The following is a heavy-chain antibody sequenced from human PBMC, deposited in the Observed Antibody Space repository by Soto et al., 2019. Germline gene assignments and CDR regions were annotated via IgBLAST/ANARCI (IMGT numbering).Heavy chain of an antibody. V-gene: IGHV4-61*08. CDR1: GGSVSSAAYY. CDR2: IYHTGST. Sequence: QVQLQESGPGLVQPSETLSLTCTVSGGSVSSAAYYWNWIRQPPGKALEWIGYIYHTGSTYYSPSLRSRLTISVDTSKSQFSLRLNSVTAADTAVYYCARATGTLRSRNCDYWGQGTLVTVSS. J-gene: IGHJ4*02. D-gene: IGHD3-9*01. CDR3: ARATGTLRSRNCDY.